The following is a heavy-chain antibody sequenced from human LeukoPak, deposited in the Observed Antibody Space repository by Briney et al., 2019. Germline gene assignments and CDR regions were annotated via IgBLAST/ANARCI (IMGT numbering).Heavy chain of an antibody. V-gene: IGHV4-39*01. CDR2: IYYSGST. J-gene: IGHJ4*02. CDR1: GGSISSSSYY. D-gene: IGHD3-9*01. CDR3: ARRRTMVGYFAGEFDY. Sequence: PSETLSLTCTVSGGSISSSSYYWGWIRQPPGKGLEWIGSIYYSGSTNNNPSLKSRVTISVDTSKNQFSLKLSSVTAADTAVYYCARRRTMVGYFAGEFDYWGQGTLVTVSS.